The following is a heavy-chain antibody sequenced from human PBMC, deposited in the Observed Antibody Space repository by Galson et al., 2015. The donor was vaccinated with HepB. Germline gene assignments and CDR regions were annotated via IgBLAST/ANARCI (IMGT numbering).Heavy chain of an antibody. CDR3: ARSLRGYIEFADY. CDR1: GGSISSYY. J-gene: IGHJ4*02. V-gene: IGHV4-59*01. Sequence: SETLSLTCTVSGGSISSYYWSWIRQPPGKGLEWIGYIYYSGSTNYNPSLKSRVTMSLDTSKNQFSLKLSSVTAADTAVYYCARSLRGYIEFADYWGQGTLVTVS. CDR2: IYYSGST. D-gene: IGHD5-18*01.